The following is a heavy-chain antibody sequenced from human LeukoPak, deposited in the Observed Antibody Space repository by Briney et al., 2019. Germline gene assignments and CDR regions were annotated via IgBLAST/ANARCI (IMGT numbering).Heavy chain of an antibody. CDR2: IRSKANTYAT. J-gene: IGHJ6*03. CDR3: ARDNYYMDV. Sequence: PGGSLRLSCAASGFTFSDSAMHWVRQASGKGLEWVGRIRSKANTYATAYAASVKGRFTVSRDDSKNTLYLQMNSLRAEDTAVYYCARDNYYMDVWGKGTTVTISS. V-gene: IGHV3-73*01. CDR1: GFTFSDSA.